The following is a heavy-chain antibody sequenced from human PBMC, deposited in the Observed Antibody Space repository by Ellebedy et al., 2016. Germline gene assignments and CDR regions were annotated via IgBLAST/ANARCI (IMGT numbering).Heavy chain of an antibody. V-gene: IGHV3-23*01. CDR1: RLNFRNFF. Sequence: GGSLRLXCATPRLNFRNFFMSWVRQSPGKGLEWVSRVSADGGSTYLADSVKGRFTVSRDNSKNTLSLQMSSLRAEDTAVYFCARGNGYYSGSGSHNYYWFDPWGQGTLVTVSS. CDR3: ARGNGYYSGSGSHNYYWFDP. J-gene: IGHJ5*02. CDR2: VSADGGST. D-gene: IGHD3-10*01.